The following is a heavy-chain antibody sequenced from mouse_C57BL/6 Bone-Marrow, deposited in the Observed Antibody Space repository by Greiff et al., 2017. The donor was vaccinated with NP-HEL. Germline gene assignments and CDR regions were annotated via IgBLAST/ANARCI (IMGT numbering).Heavy chain of an antibody. CDR1: GYSITSGYY. CDR2: ISYDGSN. V-gene: IGHV3-6*01. D-gene: IGHD1-1*01. J-gene: IGHJ4*01. CDR3: ASNAPLYGSSELLSMDY. Sequence: EVKLVESGPGLVKPSQSLSLTCSVTGYSITSGYYWNWIRQFPGNKLEWMGYISYDGSNNYNPSLKNRISITRDTSKNQFFLKLNSVTTEDTATYYCASNAPLYGSSELLSMDYWGQGTSVTVSS.